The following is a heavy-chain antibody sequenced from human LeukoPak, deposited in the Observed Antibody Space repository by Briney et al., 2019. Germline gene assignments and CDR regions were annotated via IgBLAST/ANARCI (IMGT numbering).Heavy chain of an antibody. Sequence: GASVKVSCKTSGGTFSGYTISWVRQAPGQGLERVGGIIPIFDTAHYAQKLQGRVTITADDSTRTAYMDLRNLTHDDTAIYFCARGYCGSRDCYSHFYYYYMDVWGKGTTVIVSS. D-gene: IGHD5-12*01. CDR2: IIPIFDTA. J-gene: IGHJ6*03. CDR3: ARGYCGSRDCYSHFYYYYMDV. V-gene: IGHV1-69*13. CDR1: GGTFSGYT.